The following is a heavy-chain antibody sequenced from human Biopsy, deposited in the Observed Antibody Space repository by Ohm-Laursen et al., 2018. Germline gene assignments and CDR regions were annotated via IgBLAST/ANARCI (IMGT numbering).Heavy chain of an antibody. CDR2: INHSGRT. D-gene: IGHD3-22*01. V-gene: IGHV4-34*01. CDR3: VRGVDYYDPYHYYALDA. J-gene: IGHJ6*02. Sequence: TLSLTCAVYGESFNGYYWSWIRQTPGKGLEWIGEINHSGRTNYNPSLKSRVTISVDTSKNQFSLKVRSVTAADTAVYYCVRGVDYYDPYHYYALDAWGQRTTVTVSS. CDR1: GESFNGYY.